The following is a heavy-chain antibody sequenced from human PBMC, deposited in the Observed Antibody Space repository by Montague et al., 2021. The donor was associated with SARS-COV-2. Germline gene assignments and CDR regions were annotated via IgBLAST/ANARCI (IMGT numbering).Heavy chain of an antibody. D-gene: IGHD3-22*01. J-gene: IGHJ5*02. CDR1: GFSFSDFA. CDR2: IGRST. Sequence: SLRLSCAASGFSFSDFAMSWVRQPPGKGLEWVSTIGRSTYYTDSXKGLFTTYKDNSENTLYLQMNSLRVDDTAIYYCAKCALIDAISFEPWGQGTLVTVSS. V-gene: IGHV3-23*01. CDR3: AKCALIDAISFEP.